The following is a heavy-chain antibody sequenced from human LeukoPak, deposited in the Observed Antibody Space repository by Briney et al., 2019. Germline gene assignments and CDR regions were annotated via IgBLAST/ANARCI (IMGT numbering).Heavy chain of an antibody. CDR1: GGSISSGDYY. D-gene: IGHD6-6*01. CDR2: IYYSGST. J-gene: IGHJ6*03. Sequence: SETLSLTCTVSGGSISSGDYYWSWIRQPPGKGLEWIGYIYYSGSTYYNPSLKSRVTISVDTSKNQFSLKLSSVTAADTAVYYCARHALGSIAARPEDIGYYYYYMDVWGKGTTVTVSS. V-gene: IGHV4-30-4*08. CDR3: ARHALGSIAARPEDIGYYYYYMDV.